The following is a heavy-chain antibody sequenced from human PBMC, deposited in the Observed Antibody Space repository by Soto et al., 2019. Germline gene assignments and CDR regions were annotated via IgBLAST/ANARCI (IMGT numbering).Heavy chain of an antibody. J-gene: IGHJ4*02. CDR2: MSYDGSDT. Sequence: GGSLRLSGVGSGFIFMNNVMHWVRQTPGKGLEWVAFMSYDGSDTFYADSVKGRFTISRDNSKNTLFLHMSNLRAEDTAMYYCTIVRLADSALDHWGQGTLVTVSS. D-gene: IGHD3-10*02. CDR1: GFIFMNNV. CDR3: TIVRLADSALDH. V-gene: IGHV3-30*02.